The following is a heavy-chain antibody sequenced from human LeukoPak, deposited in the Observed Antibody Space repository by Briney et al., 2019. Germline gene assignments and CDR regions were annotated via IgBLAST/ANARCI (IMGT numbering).Heavy chain of an antibody. Sequence: TTSETLSLTCTVSGGSISSGGYYWSWIRQHPGKGLEWIGYIYYSGSTYYNPSLKSRVTISVDTSKNQFSLKLSSVTAADTAVYYCARDKGSYRAMSAFDIWGQGIMVTVSS. V-gene: IGHV4-31*03. CDR3: ARDKGSYRAMSAFDI. D-gene: IGHD3-10*01. CDR1: GGSISSGGYY. CDR2: IYYSGST. J-gene: IGHJ3*02.